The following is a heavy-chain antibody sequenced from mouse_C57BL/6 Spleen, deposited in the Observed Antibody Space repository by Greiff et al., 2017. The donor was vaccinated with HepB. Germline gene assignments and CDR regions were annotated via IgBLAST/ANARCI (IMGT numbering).Heavy chain of an antibody. CDR1: GFNIKDDY. V-gene: IGHV14-4*01. CDR3: TTGAGKDFDY. Sequence: EVQLQQSGAELVRPGASVKLSCTASGFNIKDDYMHWVKQRPEQGLEWIGWIDPENGDTEYASKFQGKATITADTSSNTAYLQLSSLTSEDTAVYYCTTGAGKDFDYWGQGTTLTVSS. D-gene: IGHD3-3*01. CDR2: IDPENGDT. J-gene: IGHJ2*01.